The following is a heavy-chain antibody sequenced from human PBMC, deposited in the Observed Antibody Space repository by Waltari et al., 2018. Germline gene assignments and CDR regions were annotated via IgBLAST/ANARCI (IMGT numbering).Heavy chain of an antibody. Sequence: QVQLQESGPGLVKPSQTLSLTCTVSGGSISSGGYYWSWFRQHPGKGLEWIGYIYYSGSTYYNPSLKSLVTISVDTSKNQFSLKLSSVTAADTAVYYCARYYGENMNWFDPWGQGTLVTVSS. V-gene: IGHV4-31*01. CDR1: GGSISSGGYY. J-gene: IGHJ5*02. CDR3: ARYYGENMNWFDP. D-gene: IGHD4-17*01. CDR2: IYYSGST.